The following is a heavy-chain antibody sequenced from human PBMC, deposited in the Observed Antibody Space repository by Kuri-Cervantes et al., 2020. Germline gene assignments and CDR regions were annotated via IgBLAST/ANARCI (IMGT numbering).Heavy chain of an antibody. CDR2: IWYDGSNK. CDR1: GFTFSSYG. Sequence: GGSLRLSCAASGFTFSSYGMHWVRQAPGKGLEWVAVIWYDGSNKYYADSVKGRFTISRDNSKNTLYLQMNSLRAEDTAVYYCAREGGGYGGSDDAFDIWGQGTIVTVSS. V-gene: IGHV3-33*01. CDR3: AREGGGYGGSDDAFDI. J-gene: IGHJ3*02. D-gene: IGHD4-23*01.